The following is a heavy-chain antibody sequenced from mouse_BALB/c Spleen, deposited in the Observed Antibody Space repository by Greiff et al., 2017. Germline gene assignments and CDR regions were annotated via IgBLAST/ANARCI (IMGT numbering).Heavy chain of an antibody. J-gene: IGHJ2*01. V-gene: IGHV14-4*02. D-gene: IGHD1-1*01. Sequence: VQLQQSGAELVRSGASVKLSCTASGFNIKDYYMHWVKQRPEQGLEWIGWIDPENGDTEYAPKFQGKATMTADTSSNTAYLQLSSLTSEDTAVYYCNSPYYYGSSYGYWGQGTTRTVSS. CDR2: IDPENGDT. CDR1: GFNIKDYY. CDR3: NSPYYYGSSYGY.